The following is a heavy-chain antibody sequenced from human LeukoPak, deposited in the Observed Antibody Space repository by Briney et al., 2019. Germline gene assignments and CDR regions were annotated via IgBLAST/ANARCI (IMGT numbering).Heavy chain of an antibody. D-gene: IGHD1-1*01. CDR2: IYYSGGT. J-gene: IGHJ3*02. Sequence: SETLSLTCTVSGGSISSGDYYWSWIRQPPGKGLEWIGYIYYSGGTYYNPSLKSRVTISVDTSKNQFSLKLSSVTAADTAVYYCARWKGLSDAFDIWGQGTMVTVSS. CDR3: ARWKGLSDAFDI. CDR1: GGSISSGDYY. V-gene: IGHV4-30-4*01.